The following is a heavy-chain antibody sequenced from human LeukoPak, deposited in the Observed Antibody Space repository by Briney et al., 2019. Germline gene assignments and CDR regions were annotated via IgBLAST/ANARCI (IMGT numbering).Heavy chain of an antibody. J-gene: IGHJ4*02. V-gene: IGHV4-61*08. Sequence: SETLSLTCTVSGGSISSGDYYWSWIRQPPGKGLEWIGYIYYSGSTNFNPSLKSRVTISVDTSKNQFSLKLSSVTAADTAVYYCVRGAEWEPPPYFDYWGQGTLVTVSS. CDR2: IYYSGST. D-gene: IGHD1-26*01. CDR3: VRGAEWEPPPYFDY. CDR1: GGSISSGDYY.